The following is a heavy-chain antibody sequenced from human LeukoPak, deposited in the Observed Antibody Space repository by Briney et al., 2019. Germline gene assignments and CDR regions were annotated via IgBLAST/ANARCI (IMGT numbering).Heavy chain of an antibody. CDR1: GFTVSSNY. J-gene: IGHJ4*02. CDR2: ISGSGGST. D-gene: IGHD4-17*01. V-gene: IGHV3-23*01. Sequence: GGSLRLSCAASGFTVSSNYMSWVRQAPGKGLEWVSAISGSGGSTYCADSVRGRFTISRDNSKNTLYLQMNSLRAEDTAVYYCAKVKDRLTTAIDYWGQGTLVTVSS. CDR3: AKVKDRLTTAIDY.